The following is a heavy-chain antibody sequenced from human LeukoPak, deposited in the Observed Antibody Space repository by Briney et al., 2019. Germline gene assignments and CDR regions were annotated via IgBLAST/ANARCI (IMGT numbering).Heavy chain of an antibody. V-gene: IGHV3-21*01. CDR3: ARGYCSGGSCYQFDY. D-gene: IGHD2-15*01. Sequence: GGSLRLSCAASGFTFSSYSMNWVRQAPGKGLEWVSSISSSSSYIYYADSVKGRFTISRDNAMNSLYLQMNSLRAEDTAVYYCARGYCSGGSCYQFDYWGQGTLVTVSS. CDR2: ISSSSSYI. CDR1: GFTFSSYS. J-gene: IGHJ4*02.